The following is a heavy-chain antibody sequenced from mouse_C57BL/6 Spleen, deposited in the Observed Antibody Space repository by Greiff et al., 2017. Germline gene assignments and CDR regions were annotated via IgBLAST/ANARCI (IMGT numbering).Heavy chain of an antibody. CDR2: IRYDGST. Sequence: ESGPGLVKPSQSLSLTCSVSGYSITSGYYWNWIRRFPGNQLEWMGYIRYDGSTNYNPSLKNRISITRDTSKNHIFLKLNSVTTKSTTTYDCAGHYGSAEGFAYWGQGTLVTVSA. CDR1: GYSITSGYY. D-gene: IGHD2-2*01. CDR3: AGHYGSAEGFAY. V-gene: IGHV3-6*01. J-gene: IGHJ3*01.